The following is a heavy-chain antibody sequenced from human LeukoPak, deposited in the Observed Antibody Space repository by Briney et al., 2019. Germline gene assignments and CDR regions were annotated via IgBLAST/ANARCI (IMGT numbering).Heavy chain of an antibody. CDR3: ATSYYGSGSYYNGEYY. J-gene: IGHJ4*02. CDR2: FDPEDGET. CDR1: GYTLTELS. Sequence: ASVKVSCKVSGYTLTELSMHWVRQAPGKGLEWMGGFDPEDGETIYAQKFQGRVTMTEDTSTDTAYMELSSLRSEDTAVYYCATSYYGSGSYYNGEYYWGQGTLVTVSS. D-gene: IGHD3-10*01. V-gene: IGHV1-24*01.